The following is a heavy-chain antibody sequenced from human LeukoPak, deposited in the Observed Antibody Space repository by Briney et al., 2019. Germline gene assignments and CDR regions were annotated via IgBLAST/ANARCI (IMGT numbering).Heavy chain of an antibody. CDR1: GFTVSSNY. CDR2: IYSGGST. J-gene: IGHJ4*02. Sequence: GGSLRLSCAASGFTVSSNYMSWVRQAPGKGLEWVSVIYSGGSTYYADSVKGRFTISRGNSKNTLYLQMNSLRAEDTAVYYCARGCSSTSCQGVYWGQGTLVTVSS. CDR3: ARGCSSTSCQGVY. D-gene: IGHD2-2*01. V-gene: IGHV3-66*01.